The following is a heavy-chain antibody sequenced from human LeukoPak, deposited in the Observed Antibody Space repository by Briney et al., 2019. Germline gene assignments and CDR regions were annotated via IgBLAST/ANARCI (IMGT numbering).Heavy chain of an antibody. CDR1: GYSISSGYD. D-gene: IGHD1-26*01. CDR3: ALSGSYSIFDY. Sequence: PSETLSLTCTVSGYSISSGYDWGWIRQPPGKGLEWIGSIYHSGSTYYNPSLKSRVTISVDTSKNQFSLKLSSVTAADTAVYYCALSGSYSIFDYWGQGILVTVSS. V-gene: IGHV4-38-2*02. J-gene: IGHJ4*02. CDR2: IYHSGST.